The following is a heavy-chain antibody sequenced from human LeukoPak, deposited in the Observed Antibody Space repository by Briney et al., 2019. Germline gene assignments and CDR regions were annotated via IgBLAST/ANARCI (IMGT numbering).Heavy chain of an antibody. Sequence: GRSLRLSCAASGCTFSSYAMHWVRQAPGKGLEWVAVISYDGSNKYYADSVQGRFTISKDNSKNTLYLQMNSLRAEDTAVYYCASRGYCSSTSCYYFDYWGQGNLVTVSS. CDR2: ISYDGSNK. CDR1: GCTFSSYA. J-gene: IGHJ4*02. D-gene: IGHD2-2*01. V-gene: IGHV3-30-3*01. CDR3: ASRGYCSSTSCYYFDY.